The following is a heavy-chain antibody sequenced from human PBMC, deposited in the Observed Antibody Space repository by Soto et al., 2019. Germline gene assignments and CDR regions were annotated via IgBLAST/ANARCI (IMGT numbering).Heavy chain of an antibody. J-gene: IGHJ6*03. V-gene: IGHV4-59*08. CDR3: ARHEAYSNYYYYMDV. D-gene: IGHD4-4*01. CDR1: GGSISSYY. Sequence: SETLSLTCTVSGGSISSYYWSWIRQPPGKGLEWIGYIYYSGSTNYNPSLKSRVTISVDTSKNQFSLKLSSVTAADTAVYYCARHEAYSNYYYYMDVWGKGTTVTVSS. CDR2: IYYSGST.